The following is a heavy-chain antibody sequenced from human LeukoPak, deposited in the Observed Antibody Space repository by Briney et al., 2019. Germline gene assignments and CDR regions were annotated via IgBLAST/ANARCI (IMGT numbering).Heavy chain of an antibody. CDR2: INVDGSRK. V-gene: IGHV3-74*01. D-gene: IGHD3-22*01. Sequence: GGSLRLSCAASGFIFSNYWMHWVRQVPGKGLLWVSRINVDGSRKIYADSVKGRFTISRDNAKNSLYLQMNSLKSEDTAVYYCARGEYYYDSSGYYGNWYFDLWGRGTLVTVSS. CDR1: GFIFSNYW. J-gene: IGHJ2*01. CDR3: ARGEYYYDSSGYYGNWYFDL.